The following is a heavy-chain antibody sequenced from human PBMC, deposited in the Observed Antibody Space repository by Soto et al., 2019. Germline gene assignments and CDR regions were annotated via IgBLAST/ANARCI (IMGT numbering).Heavy chain of an antibody. D-gene: IGHD1-1*01. CDR2: VHISGHS. V-gene: IGHV4-4*02. Sequence: LSLTCTLSGGSVRAPDWWNWVRQSPDKGLEWIAEVHISGHSNYNPSLRSRVSVSIDSSKNQFYLNLNSVTAADTAICYCARVRQGCSANNCYFDPWGQGTQVTVSS. CDR3: ARVRQGCSANNCYFDP. CDR1: GGSVRAPDW. J-gene: IGHJ5*01.